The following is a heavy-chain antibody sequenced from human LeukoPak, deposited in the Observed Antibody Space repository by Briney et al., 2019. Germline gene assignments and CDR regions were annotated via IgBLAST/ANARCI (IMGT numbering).Heavy chain of an antibody. D-gene: IGHD6-13*01. CDR1: GGSISSGDYY. CDR3: ASSPKAAAGFTNFGY. CDR2: IYDSVTT. Sequence: SQTLSLTCTASGGSISSGDYYWSWIRQPPGKGLEWIGYIYDSVTTYYNPSLKSRIAISLDTSKNQFSLKLSSVTAADTAVYYCASSPKAAAGFTNFGYWGQGTLVTVSS. V-gene: IGHV4-30-4*01. J-gene: IGHJ4*02.